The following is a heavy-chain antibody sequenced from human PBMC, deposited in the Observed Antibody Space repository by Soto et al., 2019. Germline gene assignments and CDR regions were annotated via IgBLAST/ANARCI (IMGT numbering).Heavy chain of an antibody. CDR2: INHSGST. CDR3: ARDYGGDWYFDL. CDR1: GGSFSGYY. J-gene: IGHJ2*01. Sequence: QVQLQQWGAGLLKPSETLSLTCAVYGGSFSGYYWSWIRQPPGKGLEWIGEINHSGSTNYNPSLKSRVTISVDTFKNQFSLKLSSVTAADTAVYYCARDYGGDWYFDLWGRGTLVTVSS. D-gene: IGHD4-17*01. V-gene: IGHV4-34*01.